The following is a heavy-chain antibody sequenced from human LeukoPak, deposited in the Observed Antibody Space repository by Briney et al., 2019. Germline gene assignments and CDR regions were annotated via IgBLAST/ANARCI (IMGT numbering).Heavy chain of an antibody. J-gene: IGHJ4*02. CDR2: IRGSGDRT. V-gene: IGHV3-23*01. CDR1: GFTFSSYA. CDR3: ARGRGWVDH. D-gene: IGHD3-16*01. Sequence: GGSLKLSCAASGFTFSSYAMSWVRQAPGKGLEWVSAIRGSGDRTHYADSVKGRFTISRDNARNSVYLQMNSLRVEDTSLYYCARGRGWVDHWGQGTLVTVSS.